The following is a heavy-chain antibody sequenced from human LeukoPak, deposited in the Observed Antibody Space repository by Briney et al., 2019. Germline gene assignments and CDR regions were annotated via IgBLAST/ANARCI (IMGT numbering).Heavy chain of an antibody. D-gene: IGHD2-21*02. V-gene: IGHV3-23*01. Sequence: AGGSLRLSCAASGFYFSAYGMSWFRQAPGKGLEWVSTITYSSGNTYYADSVKGRFTISRDNSKNTLYLQMNSLRAEDTALDYCAKDGTGCGGDCYSDYWGQGTLVTVSS. J-gene: IGHJ4*02. CDR2: ITYSSGNT. CDR1: GFYFSAYG. CDR3: AKDGTGCGGDCYSDY.